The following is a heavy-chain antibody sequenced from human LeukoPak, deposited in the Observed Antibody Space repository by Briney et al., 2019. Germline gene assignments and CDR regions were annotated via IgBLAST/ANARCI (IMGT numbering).Heavy chain of an antibody. CDR3: ARGGTYSRGLLVY. Sequence: ASVKVSCKASGYSFAGYGISWVRQPPGQGLEWIGWISTYSGNTNYAHNLQGRITVTTETSTSTAYMELRSLRSDDTAVYYCARGGTYSRGLLVYWGQGTLVTVSS. V-gene: IGHV1-18*01. CDR2: ISTYSGNT. CDR1: GYSFAGYG. D-gene: IGHD1-26*01. J-gene: IGHJ4*02.